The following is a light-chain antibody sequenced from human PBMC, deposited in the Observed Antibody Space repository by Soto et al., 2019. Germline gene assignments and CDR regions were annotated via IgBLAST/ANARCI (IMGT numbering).Light chain of an antibody. Sequence: SQLTKTPSSLSASVGDRVTITCRASQGISSYLAWYQQKPGEAPKLLISDVSTLQSGVPSRFSGSGSGTDFTLTISSLQPEDFATYYCQQLNFYPITFGQGTRLEIK. CDR2: DVS. J-gene: IGKJ5*01. CDR3: QQLNFYPIT. V-gene: IGKV1-9*01. CDR1: QGISSY.